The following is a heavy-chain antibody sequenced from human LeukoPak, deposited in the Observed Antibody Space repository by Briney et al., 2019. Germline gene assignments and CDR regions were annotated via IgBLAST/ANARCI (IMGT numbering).Heavy chain of an antibody. V-gene: IGHV3-33*01. J-gene: IGHJ6*02. CDR3: ARDLVISMVRGGYGMDV. CDR1: GFSFSSYG. D-gene: IGHD3-10*01. CDR2: IWYDGSNK. Sequence: PGRPLRLSCAASGFSFSSYGMHWVRKAPGKGLAWVAVIWYDGSNKYYADSVKGRFTISRDNSKNTLSLQMSSLRVEDTAVYYCARDLVISMVRGGYGMDVWGQGTTVTVSS.